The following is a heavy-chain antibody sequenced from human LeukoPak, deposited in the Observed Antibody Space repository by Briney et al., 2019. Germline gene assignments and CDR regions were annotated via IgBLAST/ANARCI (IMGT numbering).Heavy chain of an antibody. Sequence: SGGSLRLSCAASGFTFSSYWMSWVRQAPGKGLEWVANIKQDGSEKYYVDSVKGRFTISRDNAKNSLYLQMNSLRAEDTAVYYCARINHYYDSSGYYYLFDYWGQGTLVTVSS. V-gene: IGHV3-7*04. CDR3: ARINHYYDSSGYYYLFDY. D-gene: IGHD3-22*01. CDR1: GFTFSSYW. J-gene: IGHJ4*02. CDR2: IKQDGSEK.